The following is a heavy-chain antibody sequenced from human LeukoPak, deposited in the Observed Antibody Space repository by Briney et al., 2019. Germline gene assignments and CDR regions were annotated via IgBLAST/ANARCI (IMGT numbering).Heavy chain of an antibody. D-gene: IGHD5-24*01. Sequence: KTGGALRLSCADSGFTFSSYSMNWVRKAPWKQLHRVSSISSSSTYIYYADSVKGRFTISRDNAKNSLYLQMNSLRAEDTAVYYCARDHRDGYEFDYWGQGTLVTVSS. J-gene: IGHJ4*02. CDR1: GFTFSSYS. CDR3: ARDHRDGYEFDY. CDR2: ISSSSTYI. V-gene: IGHV3-21*01.